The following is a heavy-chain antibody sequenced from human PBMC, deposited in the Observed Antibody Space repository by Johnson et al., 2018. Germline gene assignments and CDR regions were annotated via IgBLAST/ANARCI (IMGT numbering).Heavy chain of an antibody. D-gene: IGHD2-15*01. Sequence: QVQLQQWGAGLLKPSETVSLTCAVYGGSFSGYYWSWIRQPPGKGLEWIGEINHSGSTNYNPSLKSRVTILVDTSKNPFSLRLSSVTAADTAVYYCARGTYCSGGRCYRKYLYYYYYMDVWGKGTTVTVSS. CDR1: GGSFSGYY. J-gene: IGHJ6*03. V-gene: IGHV4-34*01. CDR2: INHSGST. CDR3: ARGTYCSGGRCYRKYLYYYYYMDV.